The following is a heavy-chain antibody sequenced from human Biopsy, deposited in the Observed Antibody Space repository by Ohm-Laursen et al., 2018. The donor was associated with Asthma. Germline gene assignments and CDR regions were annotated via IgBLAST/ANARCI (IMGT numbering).Heavy chain of an antibody. CDR3: ARDPHNSYLASLRTKFNYYYYGMDV. CDR2: IIPTFGTA. CDR1: GGTFSSYA. Sequence: SVKVSCKASGGTFSSYAISWVRQAPGQGLEWMGGIIPTFGTANYAQKFQGRVTITADESTSTAYMELSSLRSEDTAVYYCARDPHNSYLASLRTKFNYYYYGMDVWGQGTTVTVSS. D-gene: IGHD1-7*01. J-gene: IGHJ6*02. V-gene: IGHV1-69*13.